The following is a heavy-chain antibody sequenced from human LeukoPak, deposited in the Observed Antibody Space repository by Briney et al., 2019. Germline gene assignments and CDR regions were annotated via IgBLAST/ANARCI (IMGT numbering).Heavy chain of an antibody. D-gene: IGHD3-10*01. J-gene: IGHJ5*01. V-gene: IGHV4-34*01. CDR2: INHSGTS. CDR3: ARSYGISTYNWFDP. CDR1: GGSFSTYY. Sequence: SETLSLTCAVYGGSFSTYYWNWIRQPPGKGLEWIGEINHSGTSNYNPSLKSRVTISVDTSKNQFSLKLSSVTAADAAVYYCARSYGISTYNWFDPWGQGTLVTVSS.